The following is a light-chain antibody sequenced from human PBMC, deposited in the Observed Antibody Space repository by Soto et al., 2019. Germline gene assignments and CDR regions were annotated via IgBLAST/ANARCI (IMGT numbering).Light chain of an antibody. V-gene: IGLV2-14*01. Sequence: QSALTQPASVSGSPGQSITSSCTGTSSDVGGYNFVSWYQQHPGKAPKLMIYDVTNRPSGVSNRFSASKSGNTASLTISGLQAEDEADYYCNSYTSSSTPVVFGGGTKVTVL. J-gene: IGLJ2*01. CDR3: NSYTSSSTPVV. CDR2: DVT. CDR1: SSDVGGYNF.